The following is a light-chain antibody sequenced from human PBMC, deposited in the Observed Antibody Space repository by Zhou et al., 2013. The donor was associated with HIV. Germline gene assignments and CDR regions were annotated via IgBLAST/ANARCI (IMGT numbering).Light chain of an antibody. CDR1: QDISTW. CDR2: AAS. J-gene: IGKJ4*01. CDR3: QQLNSYPLT. Sequence: DIQLTQSPSSVSASVGDRVTITCRASQDISTWVAWYQQKPGKAPSLLIYAASTLQSGVPSRFSGSGSGTEFTLTISSLQPEDFATYYCQQLNSYPLTFGGGTKVEIE. V-gene: IGKV1-9*01.